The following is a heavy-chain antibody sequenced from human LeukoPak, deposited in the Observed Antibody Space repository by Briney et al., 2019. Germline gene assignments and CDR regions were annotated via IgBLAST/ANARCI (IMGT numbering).Heavy chain of an antibody. D-gene: IGHD4-17*01. CDR1: GGTFSSDA. CDR2: IIPILGIA. J-gene: IGHJ6*02. Sequence: SVKVSCKASGGTFSSDAISWVRQAPGQGLEWMGRIIPILGIANYAQKFQGRVTITADKSTSTAYMELSSLRSEDTAVYYCARSSGDYDLYYYYYYGMDVWGQGTTVTVSS. CDR3: ARSSGDYDLYYYYYYGMDV. V-gene: IGHV1-69*04.